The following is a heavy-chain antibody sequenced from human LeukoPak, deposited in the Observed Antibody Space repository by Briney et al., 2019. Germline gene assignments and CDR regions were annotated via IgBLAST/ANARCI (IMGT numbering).Heavy chain of an antibody. CDR3: TRQVVGNDY. D-gene: IGHD3-22*01. Sequence: SETLSLTCAVYGESSFSNYYWSWIRQTPGGALEWIGEINHSGYTNYNPSLKSRVTLSIDTSKNQFSLRLNSVTAADTAVYYCTRQVVGNDYWGQGTLVTVSS. CDR2: INHSGYT. V-gene: IGHV4-34*01. J-gene: IGHJ4*02. CDR1: GESSFSNYY.